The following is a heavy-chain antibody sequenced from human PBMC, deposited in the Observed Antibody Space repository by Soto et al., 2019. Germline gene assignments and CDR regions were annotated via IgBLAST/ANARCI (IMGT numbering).Heavy chain of an antibody. J-gene: IGHJ5*02. CDR1: GYIFTSYG. CDR2: ISAYNGNT. V-gene: IGHV1-18*04. Sequence: VYVYCQSSGYIFTSYGINRVRQAPGQGLEWMGWISAYNGNTNYAQKLQGRVTMTTDTSTSTAYMELRSLRSDDTAVYYCARDARGTSNWFDPWGQGTLVTVSS. CDR3: ARDARGTSNWFDP. D-gene: IGHD1-26*01.